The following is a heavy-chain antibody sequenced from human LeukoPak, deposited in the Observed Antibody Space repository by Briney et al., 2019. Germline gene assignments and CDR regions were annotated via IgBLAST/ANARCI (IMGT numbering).Heavy chain of an antibody. CDR2: IYYIGIT. J-gene: IGHJ6*02. CDR3: AMHSSIQVGPGTYSYGMDV. Sequence: ASETLSLTCTGSGVSISGYYWSWIRPSPGKELEWIGYIYYIGITNYNPSVNSRVTMSVDTSKDQFSLILNAVTAADTALYYCAMHSSIQVGPGTYSYGMDVWGQGTTVIV. CDR1: GVSISGYY. V-gene: IGHV4-59*12. D-gene: IGHD3-10*01.